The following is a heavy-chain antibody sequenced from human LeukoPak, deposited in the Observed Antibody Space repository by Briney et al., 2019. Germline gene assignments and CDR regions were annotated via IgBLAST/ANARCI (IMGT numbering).Heavy chain of an antibody. J-gene: IGHJ4*02. CDR1: GFTFSTYG. V-gene: IGHV3-30*02. D-gene: IGHD6-19*01. CDR3: ARREISGWYVDY. Sequence: GGSLRLSCAASGFTFSTYGMHWVRRAPGKGLEWVAFIRYDGRNKYYADSVKGRFTISRDNSKNTLYLQMNSMRAVDTAMYYCARREISGWYVDYWGQGTLVTVSS. CDR2: IRYDGRNK.